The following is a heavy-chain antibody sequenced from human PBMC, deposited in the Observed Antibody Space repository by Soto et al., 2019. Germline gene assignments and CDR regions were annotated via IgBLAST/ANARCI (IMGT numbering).Heavy chain of an antibody. V-gene: IGHV3-33*01. CDR3: ARGMDIVVVVAATSTVTGIDY. CDR1: GFTFSSYG. D-gene: IGHD2-15*01. J-gene: IGHJ4*02. Sequence: QVQLVESGGGVDQPGRSLRLSCAASGFTFSSYGMHWVRQAPGKGLEWVAVIWYDGSNKYYADSVKGRFTISRDNSKNTLYLQMNSLRAEDTAVYYCARGMDIVVVVAATSTVTGIDYWGQGTLVTVSS. CDR2: IWYDGSNK.